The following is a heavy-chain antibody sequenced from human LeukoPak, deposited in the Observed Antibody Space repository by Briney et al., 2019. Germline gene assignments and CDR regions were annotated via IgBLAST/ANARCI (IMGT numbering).Heavy chain of an antibody. V-gene: IGHV4-34*01. CDR2: INHSGST. J-gene: IGHJ4*02. CDR3: ARGRRDGYNVGKSLDY. D-gene: IGHD5-24*01. CDR1: GGSFSGYY. Sequence: SETLSLTCAVYGGSFSGYYWSWIRQPPGKGLEWIGEINHSGSTNYNPSLKSRVTISVDTSKNQFSLELSSVTAADTAVYYCARGRRDGYNVGKSLDYWGQGTLVTVSS.